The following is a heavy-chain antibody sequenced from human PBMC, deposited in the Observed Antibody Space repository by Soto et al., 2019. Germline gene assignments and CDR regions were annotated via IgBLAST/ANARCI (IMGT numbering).Heavy chain of an antibody. D-gene: IGHD2-15*01. J-gene: IGHJ5*02. CDR3: ALEKRYCSGGSCYSGWFDP. Sequence: GGSLRLSCAASGFTVSSNYMSWVRQAPGKGLEWVSVIYSGGSTYYADSVKGRFTISRDNSKNTLYLQMNSLRAEDTAVYYCALEKRYCSGGSCYSGWFDPWGQGTLVTVSS. V-gene: IGHV3-66*01. CDR1: GFTVSSNY. CDR2: IYSGGST.